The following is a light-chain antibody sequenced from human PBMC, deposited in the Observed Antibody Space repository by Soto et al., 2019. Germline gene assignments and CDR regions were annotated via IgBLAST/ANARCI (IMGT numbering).Light chain of an antibody. Sequence: EIVMTQSPATLSVSPGGRATLSCRASQSISDTLAWYQQKPGQAPRLLIYGASTRATGIPDRFSGSGYGTDFTLTINRVAPEDLAVYYCQQYSSLGTLGQSTNV. V-gene: IGKV3D-15*01. J-gene: IGKJ1*01. CDR1: QSISDT. CDR3: QQYSSLGT. CDR2: GAS.